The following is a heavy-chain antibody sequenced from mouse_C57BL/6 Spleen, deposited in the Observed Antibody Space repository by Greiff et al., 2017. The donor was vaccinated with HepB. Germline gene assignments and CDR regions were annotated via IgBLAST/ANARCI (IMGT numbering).Heavy chain of an antibody. CDR2: IYPRSGNT. CDR1: GYTFTSYG. Sequence: QVQLKESGAELARPGASVKLSCKASGYTFTSYGISWVKQRTGQGLEWIGEIYPRSGNTYYNEKFKGKATLTADKSSSTAYMELRSLTSEDSAVYFCAREDSSGYRGYYFDYWGQGTTLTVSS. J-gene: IGHJ2*01. V-gene: IGHV1-81*01. D-gene: IGHD3-2*02. CDR3: AREDSSGYRGYYFDY.